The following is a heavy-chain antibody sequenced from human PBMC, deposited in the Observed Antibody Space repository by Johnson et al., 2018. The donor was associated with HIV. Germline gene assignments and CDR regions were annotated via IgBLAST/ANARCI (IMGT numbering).Heavy chain of an antibody. Sequence: VQLVESGGGLVQPGGSLSLSCTASGFAFVSYAMSWVRQAPGKGLEWVSTISDSGGRTFNADSVKGRFTISRDNSRNTLYLQMNSLRAEDTAVYFRAKAGGYSSSWFGSAFDIWGQGTMVTVSS. CDR3: AKAGGYSSSWFGSAFDI. J-gene: IGHJ3*02. D-gene: IGHD6-13*01. V-gene: IGHV3-23*04. CDR1: GFAFVSYA. CDR2: ISDSGGRT.